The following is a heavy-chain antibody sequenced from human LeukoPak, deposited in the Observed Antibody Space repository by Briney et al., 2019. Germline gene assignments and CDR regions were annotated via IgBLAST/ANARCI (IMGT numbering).Heavy chain of an antibody. J-gene: IGHJ4*02. CDR1: GYDFTSVG. CDR3: ARAGLVSGWYFDY. V-gene: IGHV1-18*01. CDR2: ISPYNGNT. D-gene: IGHD6-19*01. Sequence: ASVKVSCTASGYDFTSVGITWVRRAPGQGLEWMGWISPYNGNTRSAQKFQGRVAMTTESSTTTAYMELRGVRFNDTAVYYCARAGLVSGWYFDYWGQGTLVTVSS.